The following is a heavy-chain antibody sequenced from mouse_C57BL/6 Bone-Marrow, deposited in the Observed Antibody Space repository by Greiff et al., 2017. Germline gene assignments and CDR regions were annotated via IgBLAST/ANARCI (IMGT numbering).Heavy chain of an antibody. V-gene: IGHV1-69*01. CDR2: IDPSDSYT. J-gene: IGHJ2*01. Sequence: QVQLQQPGAELVMPGASVKLSCKASGYTFTSYWMHWVKQRPGQGLEWIGEIDPSDSYTNYNQKFKGKSTLTVDKSSSTAYMQLSSLTSEDSAVYYCAREGYYGSSLYYFDYWGQGTTLPVSS. CDR3: AREGYYGSSLYYFDY. CDR1: GYTFTSYW. D-gene: IGHD1-1*01.